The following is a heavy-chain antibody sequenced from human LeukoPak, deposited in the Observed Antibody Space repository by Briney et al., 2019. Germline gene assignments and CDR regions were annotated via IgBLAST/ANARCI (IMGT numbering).Heavy chain of an antibody. D-gene: IGHD3-10*01. V-gene: IGHV3-33*01. CDR3: ARDGPYGSSKNPDY. CDR2: IWSDGSDQ. Sequence: PGGSLRLSCAASGFPFSNHGMHWVRQAPGKGLEWVAVIWSDGSDQLYADSVKGRFTISRDSSKNTLYLQMNSLRAEDTAIYYCARDGPYGSSKNPDYWGQGTLVTVSS. CDR1: GFPFSNHG. J-gene: IGHJ4*02.